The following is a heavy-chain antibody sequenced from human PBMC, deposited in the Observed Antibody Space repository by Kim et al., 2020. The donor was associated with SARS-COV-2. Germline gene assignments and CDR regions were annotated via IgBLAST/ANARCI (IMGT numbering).Heavy chain of an antibody. D-gene: IGHD2-15*01. V-gene: IGHV3-30*02. CDR3: ANYQVVVVAAAHAFDI. J-gene: IGHJ3*02. Sequence: MKCRFTISRDNSKNTLYLQMNSLRAEDTAVDYCANYQVVVVAAAHAFDIWGQGTMVTVSS.